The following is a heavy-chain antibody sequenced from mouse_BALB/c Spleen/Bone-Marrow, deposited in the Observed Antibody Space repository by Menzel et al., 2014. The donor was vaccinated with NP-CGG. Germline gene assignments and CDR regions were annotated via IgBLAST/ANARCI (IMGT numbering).Heavy chain of an antibody. J-gene: IGHJ1*01. Sequence: QVQLKQSGPGLVAPSQSLSITCTVSGFSLTSYGVHWVRQPPGKGLEWLGLIWAGGSTNYNSALMSRLSISNDNSKSQVFLKMNSLQTDDTAMYYCARKGYGSRGGYFDVWGAGTTVTVSS. CDR2: IWAGGST. CDR3: ARKGYGSRGGYFDV. CDR1: GFSLTSYG. V-gene: IGHV2-9*02. D-gene: IGHD1-1*01.